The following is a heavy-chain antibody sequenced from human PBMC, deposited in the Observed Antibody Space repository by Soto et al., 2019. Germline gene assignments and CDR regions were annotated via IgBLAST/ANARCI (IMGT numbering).Heavy chain of an antibody. CDR1: GFTFDDYA. Sequence: GGSLRLSCAASGFTFDDYAMHWVRQAPGKGLEWVSGISWNSGSIGYADSVKGRFTISRDNAKNSLYLQMNSLRAEDTALYYCAKIGVGGVRFLEWLSPNYYYYYMDVWGKGTTVTVSS. CDR2: ISWNSGSI. V-gene: IGHV3-9*01. D-gene: IGHD3-3*01. CDR3: AKIGVGGVRFLEWLSPNYYYYYMDV. J-gene: IGHJ6*03.